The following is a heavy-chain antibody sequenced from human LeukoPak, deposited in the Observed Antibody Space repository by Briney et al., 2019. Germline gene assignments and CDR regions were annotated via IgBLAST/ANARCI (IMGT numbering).Heavy chain of an antibody. CDR1: GGSTSSGGYC. CDR2: IYYSGST. CDR3: ARAIYYDSSGFDY. V-gene: IGHV4-31*03. D-gene: IGHD3-22*01. Sequence: PSQTLSLTCTVSGGSTSSGGYCWSWIRQHPGKGLEWIGYIYYSGSTYYNPSLKSRVTISVDRSKNQFSLRLSSVTAADTAVYYCARAIYYDSSGFDYWGQGTLATVSS. J-gene: IGHJ4*02.